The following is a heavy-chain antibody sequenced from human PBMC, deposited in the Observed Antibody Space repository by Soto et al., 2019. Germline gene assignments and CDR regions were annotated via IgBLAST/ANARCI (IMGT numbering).Heavy chain of an antibody. D-gene: IGHD3-10*01. CDR3: ARDWPGSSWGYYYNGMDV. CDR2: SINSGRNT. V-gene: IGHV3-23*01. J-gene: IGHJ6*02. Sequence: LRLSCAASGFTFSSYAMSWVRQAPGKGLEWVSASINSGRNTYYADSVKGRFTISRDNSKNTVYLHMNSLRDGDTAIYYCARDWPGSSWGYYYNGMDVWGQGTTVTVSS. CDR1: GFTFSSYA.